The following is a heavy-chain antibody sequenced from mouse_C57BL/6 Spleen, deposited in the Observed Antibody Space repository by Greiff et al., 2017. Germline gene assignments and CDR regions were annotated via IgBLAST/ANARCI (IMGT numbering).Heavy chain of an antibody. J-gene: IGHJ2*01. D-gene: IGHD2-2*01. Sequence: VQLVESGAELAKPGASVKLSCKASGYTFTSYWMPWVKQRPGQGLEWIGYINPSSGYTKYNQKFKDKATLTADKSSSTAYMQLSSLTYEDSAVYYCARSKDGYAFDYWGQGTTLTVSS. CDR2: INPSSGYT. V-gene: IGHV1-7*01. CDR1: GYTFTSYW. CDR3: ARSKDGYAFDY.